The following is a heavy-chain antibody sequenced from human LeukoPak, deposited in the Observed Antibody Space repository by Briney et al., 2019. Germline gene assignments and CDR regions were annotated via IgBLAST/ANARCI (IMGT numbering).Heavy chain of an antibody. V-gene: IGHV4-59*11. Sequence: KPSETLSLTCTVSGGSISSHYWSWIRQPPGKGLEWIGYIYYSGSTNYNPSLKSRVTISVDTSKNQFSLKLSSVTAADTAVYYCASGGQDYYDSSWFDPWGQGTLVTVSS. CDR2: IYYSGST. J-gene: IGHJ5*02. CDR1: GGSISSHY. CDR3: ASGGQDYYDSSWFDP. D-gene: IGHD3-22*01.